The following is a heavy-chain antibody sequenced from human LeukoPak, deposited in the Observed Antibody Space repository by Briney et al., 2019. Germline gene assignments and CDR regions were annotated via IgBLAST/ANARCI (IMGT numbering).Heavy chain of an antibody. CDR2: INPSSGGT. V-gene: IGHV1-2*02. CDR1: GYTFTGYY. CDR3: ARSGGAYQGYPDY. D-gene: IGHD2-2*01. Sequence: ASVKVSCKASGYTFTGYYMHWVRQAPGQGLEWMGWINPSSGGTNYAQKFQGRVTMTRDTSISTAYMELSSLRSDDTAVYFCARSGGAYQGYPDYWGQGTLVTVSS. J-gene: IGHJ4*02.